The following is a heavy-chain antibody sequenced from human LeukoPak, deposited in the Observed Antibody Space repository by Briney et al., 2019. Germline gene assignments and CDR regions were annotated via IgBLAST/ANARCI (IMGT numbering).Heavy chain of an antibody. V-gene: IGHV4-34*01. J-gene: IGHJ5*02. D-gene: IGHD2-15*01. CDR2: INHSGST. CDR1: GGSFSGYY. Sequence: SETLSLTCAVYGGSFSGYYWSWIRQPPGKGLEWIREINHSGSTNYNPSLKSRVTISVDTPKNQFSLKLSSVTAADTAVYYCARLGYCSGGSCYSLSSWGQGTLVTVSS. CDR3: ARLGYCSGGSCYSLSS.